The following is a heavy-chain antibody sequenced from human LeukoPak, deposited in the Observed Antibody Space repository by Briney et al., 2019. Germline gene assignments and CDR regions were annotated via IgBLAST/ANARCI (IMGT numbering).Heavy chain of an antibody. V-gene: IGHV3-48*01. CDR2: ISSSSSTI. D-gene: IGHD6-25*01. Sequence: GGSLRLSCTVSGFTVSSNSMNWVRQAPGKGLEWVSYISSSSSTIYYADSVKGRFTISRDNAKNSLYLQMNSLRAEDTAVYYCARRRPDYWGQGTLVTVSS. CDR1: GFTVSSNS. CDR3: ARRRPDY. J-gene: IGHJ4*02.